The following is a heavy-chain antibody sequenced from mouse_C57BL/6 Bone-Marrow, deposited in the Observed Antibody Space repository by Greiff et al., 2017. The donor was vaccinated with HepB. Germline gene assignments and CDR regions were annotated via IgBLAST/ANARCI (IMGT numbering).Heavy chain of an antibody. CDR3: ARGPFYYTLDY. V-gene: IGHV5-4*01. J-gene: IGHJ2*01. D-gene: IGHD2-1*01. Sequence: EVQLQESGGGLVKPGGSLKLSCAASGFTFSSYAMSWVRQTPEKRLEWVATISDGGSYTYYPDNVKGRFTISRDNAKNNLYLQMSHLKSEDTAMYYCARGPFYYTLDYWGQGTTLTVSS. CDR1: GFTFSSYA. CDR2: ISDGGSYT.